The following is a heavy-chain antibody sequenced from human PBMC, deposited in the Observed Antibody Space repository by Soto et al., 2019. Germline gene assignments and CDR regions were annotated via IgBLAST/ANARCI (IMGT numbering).Heavy chain of an antibody. Sequence: PSETVSLTCAVYGGSFSGYYWSWIRQPPGKGLEWIGEINHSGSTNYNPSLKSRVTISVDTSKNQFSLKLSSVTAADTAVYYCARGGGRWSGYSYYYYYGMDVWGQGTTVTVSS. CDR1: GGSFSGYY. CDR2: INHSGST. CDR3: ARGGGRWSGYSYYYYYGMDV. V-gene: IGHV4-34*01. D-gene: IGHD5-12*01. J-gene: IGHJ6*02.